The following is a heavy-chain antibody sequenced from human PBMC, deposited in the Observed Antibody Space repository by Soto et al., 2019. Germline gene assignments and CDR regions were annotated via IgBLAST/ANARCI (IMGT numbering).Heavy chain of an antibody. V-gene: IGHV3-7*01. CDR2: IKQDGSEK. CDR3: ARVGRSSGSLGY. D-gene: IGHD6-19*01. Sequence: EVQLVESGGGLVQPGGSLRLSCAASGFTFSSYWMTWVRQAPGKGLEWVANIKQDGSEKYYVDSVKGRFTISRDNAKTSLYLQMNRLRAEDTAVYYCARVGRSSGSLGYWGQGTLVTVSS. CDR1: GFTFSSYW. J-gene: IGHJ4*02.